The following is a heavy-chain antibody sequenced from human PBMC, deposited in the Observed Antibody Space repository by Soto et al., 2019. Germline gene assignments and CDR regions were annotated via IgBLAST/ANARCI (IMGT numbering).Heavy chain of an antibody. D-gene: IGHD3-22*01. CDR3: ARRTVITGLNDY. CDR2: IYYNGNT. CDR1: GGSVSSGNFY. Sequence: QVQLQESGPGLVKPSETLSLTCTVSGGSVSSGNFYWNWIRQPPGKPLEWIGYIYYNGNTNYDPSLKGRVTISMDTSKNQFSLKLNSVTAADTXXXYCARRTVITGLNDYWGQGTLVTVSS. V-gene: IGHV4-61*01. J-gene: IGHJ4*02.